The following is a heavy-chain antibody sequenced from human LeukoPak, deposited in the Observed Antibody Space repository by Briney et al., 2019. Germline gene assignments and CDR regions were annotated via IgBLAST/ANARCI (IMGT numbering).Heavy chain of an antibody. J-gene: IGHJ4*02. V-gene: IGHV4-34*01. CDR2: IYHSGST. CDR3: ARGFATMVRGVVLDF. D-gene: IGHD3-10*01. Sequence: PSETPSLTCAVYSGSFSGYYWSWIRQPPGKGLEWIGEIYHSGSTNYNPSLKSRVTISVDTSKNQFSLKLSSVTAADTAVYYCARGFATMVRGVVLDFWGQGTLVTVSS. CDR1: SGSFSGYY.